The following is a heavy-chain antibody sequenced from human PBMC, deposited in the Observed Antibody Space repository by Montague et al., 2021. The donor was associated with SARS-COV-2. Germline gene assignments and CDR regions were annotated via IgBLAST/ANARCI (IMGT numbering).Heavy chain of an antibody. CDR2: ISTSAYTT. D-gene: IGHD3-16*02. J-gene: IGHJ3*02. CDR1: GFTFSNYD. V-gene: IGHV3-48*03. Sequence: SLRLSCAASGFTFSNYDMNWVRQAPGKGPEWISYISTSAYTTSYAGSVKGRFTISRDNGKNSLYLQMNSLRVEDTAVYYCTRDYRSIVGDGLDIWGQGPKVTVSS. CDR3: TRDYRSIVGDGLDI.